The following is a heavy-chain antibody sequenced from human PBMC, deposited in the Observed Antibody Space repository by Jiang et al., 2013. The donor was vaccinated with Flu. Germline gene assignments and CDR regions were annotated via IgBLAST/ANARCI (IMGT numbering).Heavy chain of an antibody. D-gene: IGHD5-18*01. CDR2: IYWDDDK. V-gene: IGHV2-5*02. J-gene: IGHJ6*02. Sequence: LSTSGVGVGWIRQPPGKALEWLALIYWDDDKRYSPSLKSRLTITKDTSKNQVVLTMTNMDPVDTATYYCAHYNSYGYSGSLVYYGMDVWGQGTTVTVSS. CDR3: AHYNSYGYSGSLVYYGMDV. CDR1: LSTSGVG.